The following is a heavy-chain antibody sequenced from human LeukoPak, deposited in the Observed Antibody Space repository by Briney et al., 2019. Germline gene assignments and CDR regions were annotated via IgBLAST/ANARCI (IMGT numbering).Heavy chain of an antibody. Sequence: SGGSLRLSCAASGFTFDDYAMHWVRHAPGKGLEWVSGISWNSGSIGYADSVKGRFTTSRDNAKNSLYLQMNSLRAEDTALYYCAKDYYDSSGYYYREGYFDYWGQGTLVTVSS. CDR3: AKDYYDSSGYYYREGYFDY. CDR1: GFTFDDYA. D-gene: IGHD3-22*01. CDR2: ISWNSGSI. V-gene: IGHV3-9*01. J-gene: IGHJ4*02.